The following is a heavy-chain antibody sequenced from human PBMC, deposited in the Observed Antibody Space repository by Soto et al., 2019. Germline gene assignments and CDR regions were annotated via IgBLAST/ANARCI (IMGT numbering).Heavy chain of an antibody. V-gene: IGHV1-8*01. CDR2: MNPNSGNT. CDR3: MMPHSSGDNNDAYDI. CDR1: GYTFTSDD. Sequence: ASVKVSFKSSGYTFTSDDINWERQATGQGLVWMGWMNPNSGNTGYAQKFQGRVTMTRNTSISTAYMELSSLRSEDTPVYYRMMPHSSGDNNDAYDIWGQGTMVTVSS. D-gene: IGHD3-22*01. J-gene: IGHJ3*02.